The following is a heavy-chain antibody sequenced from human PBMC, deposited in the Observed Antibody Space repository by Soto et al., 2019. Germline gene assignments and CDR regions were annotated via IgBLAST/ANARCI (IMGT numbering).Heavy chain of an antibody. V-gene: IGHV4-30-4*01. D-gene: IGHD2-2*01. CDR1: GGSSRSGDYY. J-gene: IGHJ3*02. Sequence: SETMSLTCTVSGGSSRSGDYYWSWIRQPPGKGLEWIGYIYYSGSTYYNPSLKSRVTISVDTSKNQFSLKLSSVTAADTAVYYCAREFQYCISTSCYLDAFDIWGQGTMVTVS. CDR2: IYYSGST. CDR3: AREFQYCISTSCYLDAFDI.